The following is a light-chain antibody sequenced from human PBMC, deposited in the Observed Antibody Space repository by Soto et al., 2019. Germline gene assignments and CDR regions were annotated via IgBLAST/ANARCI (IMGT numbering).Light chain of an antibody. CDR2: DAS. Sequence: IVLTQSPGTVSLSPGERATLSCRASQSVSSYLAWYQQKPGQAPRLLIYDASNRATGIPARFSGSGSGTDFTLTITSLEPEDFAVYYCQQYGNSPLTFGGGTKVDIK. CDR3: QQYGNSPLT. CDR1: QSVSSY. V-gene: IGKV3-11*01. J-gene: IGKJ4*01.